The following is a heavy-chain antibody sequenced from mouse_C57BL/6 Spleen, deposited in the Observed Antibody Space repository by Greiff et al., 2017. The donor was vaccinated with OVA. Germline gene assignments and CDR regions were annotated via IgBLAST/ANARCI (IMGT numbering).Heavy chain of an antibody. CDR2: IDPSDSET. Sequence: QVQLQQPGAELVRPGSSVKLSCKASGYTFTSYWMHWVKQRPIQGLEWIGNIDPSDSETHYNQKFKDKATLTVDKSSSTAYMQLSSLTSDDSAVYYCARGYYSNLYYAMDYWGQGTSVTVSS. V-gene: IGHV1-52*01. CDR3: ARGYYSNLYYAMDY. CDR1: GYTFTSYW. D-gene: IGHD2-5*01. J-gene: IGHJ4*01.